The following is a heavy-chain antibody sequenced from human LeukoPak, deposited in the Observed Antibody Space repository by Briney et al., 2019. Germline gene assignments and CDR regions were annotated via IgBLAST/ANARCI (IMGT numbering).Heavy chain of an antibody. D-gene: IGHD3-9*01. J-gene: IGHJ3*02. V-gene: IGHV5-10-1*01. CDR2: IDPSDSYT. CDR3: ARRSVYYDILTGYPSDAFDI. CDR1: GYSFTSYW. Sequence: GESLKISCKGSGYSFTSYWISLVRQMPGKGLEWMGRIDPSDSYTNYSPSFQGHVTISADKSISTAYLQWSSLKASDTAMYYCARRSVYYDILTGYPSDAFDIWGQGTMVTVSS.